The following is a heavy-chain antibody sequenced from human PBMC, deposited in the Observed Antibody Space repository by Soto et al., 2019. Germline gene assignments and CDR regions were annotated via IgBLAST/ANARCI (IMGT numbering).Heavy chain of an antibody. V-gene: IGHV3-30*18. J-gene: IGHJ4*02. Sequence: QVQLVESGGGVVQPGRSLRLSCAASGFTFSSYGMHWVRQAPGKGLEWVAVISYDGSNKYYADSVKGRFTISRDNSKNTLYLQMNSLRAEDTAVYYCAKEGNDFWSGFYFDYWGQGTLVTVSS. CDR3: AKEGNDFWSGFYFDY. CDR1: GFTFSSYG. CDR2: ISYDGSNK. D-gene: IGHD3-3*01.